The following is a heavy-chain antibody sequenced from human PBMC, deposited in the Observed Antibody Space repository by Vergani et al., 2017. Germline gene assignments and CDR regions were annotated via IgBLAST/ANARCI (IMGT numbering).Heavy chain of an antibody. D-gene: IGHD2-2*01. V-gene: IGHV1-69*01. J-gene: IGHJ4*02. CDR1: GGTFSSYA. CDR3: ARNNRDCSSTSCYAYYFDY. CDR2: IIPIFGTA. Sequence: QVQLVQSGAEVKKPGSSVKVSCKASGGTFSSYAISWVRQAPGQGLEWMGGIIPIFGTANYAQKFQGRVTITADESTSTAYMELSSLRSEATAVYYCARNNRDCSSTSCYAYYFDYWGQGTLVTVSS.